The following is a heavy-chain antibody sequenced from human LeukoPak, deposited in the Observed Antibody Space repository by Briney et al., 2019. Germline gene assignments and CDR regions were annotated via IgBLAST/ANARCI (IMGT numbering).Heavy chain of an antibody. CDR2: IYHSGST. CDR1: GYSISSGYY. J-gene: IGHJ6*03. V-gene: IGHV4-38-2*02. D-gene: IGHD3-3*01. Sequence: SETLSLTCTVSGYSISSGYYWGWIRQPPGKGLEWIGSIYHSGSTYYNPSPKSRVTISVDTSKNQFSLKLSSVTAADTAVYYCARRGILDSFWYYYYMDVWGKGTTVTVSS. CDR3: ARRGILDSFWYYYYMDV.